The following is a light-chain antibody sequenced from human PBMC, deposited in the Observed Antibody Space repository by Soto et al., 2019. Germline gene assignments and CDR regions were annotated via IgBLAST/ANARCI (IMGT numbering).Light chain of an antibody. CDR1: QSVSSNY. Sequence: EIVLTQSPGTLSLSPGERATLSCRASQSVSSNYLAWYQQKPGQAPRLLIYGASSRATAIPDRFSGSGSGTDFALAISRLEPEDVAVYYCQQFGTSPPSTFGQGTRLEI. CDR2: GAS. V-gene: IGKV3-20*01. J-gene: IGKJ5*01. CDR3: QQFGTSPPST.